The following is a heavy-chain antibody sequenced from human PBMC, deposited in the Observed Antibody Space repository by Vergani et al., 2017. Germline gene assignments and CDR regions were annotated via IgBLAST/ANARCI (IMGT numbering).Heavy chain of an antibody. Sequence: EVQLLESGGKMVRPGGSLRLSCATSGFTFNNYAMNWVRPAPAKGLEWVAAVTGGGRHPYYTDSVQGRFTISRDNFNHTLFLQMNSLRPEDTAVYCCARGIWDLIPGLCDWGQGTLVSVSS. V-gene: IGHV3-23*01. CDR2: VTGGGRHP. CDR3: ARGIWDLIPGLCD. CDR1: GFTFNNYA. D-gene: IGHD2-2*01. J-gene: IGHJ4*02.